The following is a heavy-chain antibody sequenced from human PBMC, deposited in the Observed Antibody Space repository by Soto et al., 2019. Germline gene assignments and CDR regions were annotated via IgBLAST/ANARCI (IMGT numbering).Heavy chain of an antibody. CDR1: GVTVSSGAYY. V-gene: IGHV4-31*03. CDR3: ERYRFSGSKWYKFDY. Sequence: PSETLSLTCTVSGVTVSSGAYYWSWTRQHPGKGLEWIGNIYYTGSTYYSPSLKSRVAISLDTSSNQFSLRLSSVTAADTAVYYCERYRFSGSKWYKFDYWGQGTLVTVYS. D-gene: IGHD6-13*01. CDR2: IYYTGST. J-gene: IGHJ4*02.